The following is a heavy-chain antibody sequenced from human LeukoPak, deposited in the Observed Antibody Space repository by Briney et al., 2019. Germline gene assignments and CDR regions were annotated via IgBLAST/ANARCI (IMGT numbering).Heavy chain of an antibody. CDR3: ARTLGYFDY. V-gene: IGHV4-39*07. CDR2: IYYSGST. D-gene: IGHD3-16*01. CDR1: GGSISSSSYY. J-gene: IGHJ4*02. Sequence: PSETLSLTCTVSGGSISSSSYYWGWIRQPPGKGLEWIGSIYYSGSTYYNPSLKSRVTISVDTSKNQFSLKLSSVTAADTAVYYCARTLGYFDYWGQGTLVTVSS.